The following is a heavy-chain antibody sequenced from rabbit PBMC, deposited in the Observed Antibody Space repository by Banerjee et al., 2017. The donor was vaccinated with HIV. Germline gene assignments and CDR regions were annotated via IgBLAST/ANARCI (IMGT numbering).Heavy chain of an antibody. CDR3: ARGGGL. Sequence: QEQLVESGGGLVLPGGSLKLSCKASGFDFSRYGVSWVRQAPGKGLEWIGYIDPIFGIAYYATWVSGRFSISRENTQNTVYLQLNSLTAADTATYFCARGGGLWGQGTLVTVS. J-gene: IGHJ4*01. V-gene: IGHV1S47*01. CDR1: GFDFSRYG. CDR2: IDPIFGIA.